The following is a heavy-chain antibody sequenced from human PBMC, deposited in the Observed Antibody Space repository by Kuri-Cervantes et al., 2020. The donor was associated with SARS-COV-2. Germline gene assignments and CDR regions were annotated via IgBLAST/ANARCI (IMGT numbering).Heavy chain of an antibody. CDR1: GYSISSGYY. J-gene: IGHJ4*02. CDR2: IYHSGST. Sequence: QTLSLTCAVSGYSISSGYYWGWIRQPPGKGLEWIGSIYHSGSTYYNPSLKSRVTISVDRSKNQFSPKLSSVTAADTALYYCARDSYCINGVCLLGYWGQGTLVTVSS. V-gene: IGHV4-38-2*02. CDR3: ARDSYCINGVCLLGY. D-gene: IGHD2-8*01.